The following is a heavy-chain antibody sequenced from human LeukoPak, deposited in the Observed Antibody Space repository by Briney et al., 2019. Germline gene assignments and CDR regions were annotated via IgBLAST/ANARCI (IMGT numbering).Heavy chain of an antibody. CDR3: ASLYCSGGSCPVD. D-gene: IGHD2-15*01. V-gene: IGHV4-59*01. J-gene: IGHJ4*02. CDR2: IYYSGST. CDR1: GGSISSYY. Sequence: KSSETLSLTCTVSGGSISSYYWSWIRQPPGKGLEWIGYIYYSGSTNYNPSLKSRVTISVDTSKNQFSLKLSSVTAADTAVYYCASLYCSGGSCPVDWGQGTLVTVSS.